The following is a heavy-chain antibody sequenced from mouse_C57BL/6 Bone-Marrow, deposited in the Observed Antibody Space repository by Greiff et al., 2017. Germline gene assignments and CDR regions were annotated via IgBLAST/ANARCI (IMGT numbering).Heavy chain of an antibody. CDR2: ISYDGSN. V-gene: IGHV3-6*01. J-gene: IGHJ1*03. Sequence: EVQVVESGPGLVKPSQSLSLTCSVTGYSITSGYYWNWIRQFPGNKLEWMGYISYDGSNNYNPSLKNRISITRDTSKNQFFLKLNSVTTEDTATYYWARERWLLRDFDVWGTGTTVTVSS. CDR3: ARERWLLRDFDV. D-gene: IGHD2-3*01. CDR1: GYSITSGYY.